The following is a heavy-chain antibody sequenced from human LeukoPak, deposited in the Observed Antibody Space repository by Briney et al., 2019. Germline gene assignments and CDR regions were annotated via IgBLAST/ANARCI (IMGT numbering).Heavy chain of an antibody. CDR2: FYHSGST. CDR3: ARDMRFGELKAFDM. CDR1: GYSIFSGYY. V-gene: IGHV4-38-2*02. J-gene: IGHJ3*02. D-gene: IGHD3-10*01. Sequence: PSETLSLTCTVSGYSIFSGYYWGWIRQSPGTGLEWIGSFYHSGSTYYNPSLESRVTISVDTSKNQLSLKLNSVTAADTAVYYCARDMRFGELKAFDMWGQGTLVIVSS.